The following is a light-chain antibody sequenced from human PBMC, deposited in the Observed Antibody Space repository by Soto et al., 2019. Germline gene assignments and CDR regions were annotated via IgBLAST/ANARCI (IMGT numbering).Light chain of an antibody. V-gene: IGLV2-11*01. CDR3: CSYAGSYTFGV. CDR2: DVS. J-gene: IGLJ1*01. Sequence: QSVLTQPRSVSGSPGQSVTISCTGTSSDVGGYNYVSWYQQHPGKAPKLMIYDVSKRPSGVPDRFSGSKSGNTASLTISGLQAEDEADYYCCSYAGSYTFGVFGTGTKVPVL. CDR1: SSDVGGYNY.